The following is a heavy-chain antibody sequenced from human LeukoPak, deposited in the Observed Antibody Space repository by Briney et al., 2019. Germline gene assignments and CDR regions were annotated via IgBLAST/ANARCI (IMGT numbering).Heavy chain of an antibody. CDR3: ARGRADTRLLAAAGEFDY. CDR1: GGSISSYY. Sequence: PSETLSLTCTVSGGSISSYYWSWIRRPPGKGLEWIGYIYYSGSTNYNPSLKSRVTISVDTSKNQFSLKLSSVTAADTAVYYCARGRADTRLLAAAGEFDYWGQGTLVTVSS. CDR2: IYYSGST. D-gene: IGHD6-13*01. V-gene: IGHV4-59*08. J-gene: IGHJ4*02.